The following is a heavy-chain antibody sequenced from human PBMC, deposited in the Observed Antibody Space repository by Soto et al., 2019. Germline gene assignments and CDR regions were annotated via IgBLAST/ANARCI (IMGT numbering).Heavy chain of an antibody. CDR3: ARAPTGPYRRWVL. Sequence: SETLSLTCTVSGGSISSGGYSWSWIRQSPEKGLEWLGCIYPTGSTYYHPSLKSRVTISIDTSRNKFSLNLTSVTAADTAVYYCARAPTGPYRRWVLWGQGTTVTVSS. V-gene: IGHV4-30-2*06. D-gene: IGHD3-10*01. CDR2: IYPTGST. CDR1: GGSISSGGYS. J-gene: IGHJ6*02.